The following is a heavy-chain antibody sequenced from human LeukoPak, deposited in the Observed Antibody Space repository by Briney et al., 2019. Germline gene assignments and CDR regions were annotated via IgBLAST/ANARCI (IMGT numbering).Heavy chain of an antibody. Sequence: GASVKVSCKTSGYSFTNYGITWVRQAPGQGLEWMGWINPNSGGTNYAQKFQGRVTMTRDTSISTAYMELSRLRSDDTAVYYCARGYCSGGSCYRYNWFDPWGQGTLVTVSS. CDR1: GYSFTNYG. V-gene: IGHV1-2*02. CDR3: ARGYCSGGSCYRYNWFDP. CDR2: INPNSGGT. D-gene: IGHD2-15*01. J-gene: IGHJ5*02.